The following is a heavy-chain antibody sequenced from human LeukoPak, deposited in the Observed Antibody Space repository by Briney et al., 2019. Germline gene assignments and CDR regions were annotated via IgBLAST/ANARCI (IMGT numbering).Heavy chain of an antibody. CDR2: INPSGGST. J-gene: IGHJ6*03. Sequence: ASVKVSCKASGGTFSSYAISWVRQAPGQGLEWMGIINPSGGSTSYAQKFQGRVTMTRDMSTSTVYMELSSLRSEDTAVYYCARDLAKYSSGWYPGYMDVWGKGTTVTVSS. CDR1: GGTFSSYA. D-gene: IGHD6-19*01. CDR3: ARDLAKYSSGWYPGYMDV. V-gene: IGHV1-46*01.